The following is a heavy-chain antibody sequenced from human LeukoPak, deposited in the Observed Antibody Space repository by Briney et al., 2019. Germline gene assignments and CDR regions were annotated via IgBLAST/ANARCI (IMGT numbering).Heavy chain of an antibody. V-gene: IGHV4-34*01. J-gene: IGHJ5*02. Sequence: PSETLSLTCAVYGGSFSGYYWSWIRQPPGKGLEWIGEINHSGSTNYNPSLKSRVTISVDTSKNQFSLKLSSVTAADTAVYYCARLGGVRITIFGVVPNNWFDPWGQGTLVTVSS. CDR2: INHSGST. D-gene: IGHD3-3*01. CDR3: ARLGGVRITIFGVVPNNWFDP. CDR1: GGSFSGYY.